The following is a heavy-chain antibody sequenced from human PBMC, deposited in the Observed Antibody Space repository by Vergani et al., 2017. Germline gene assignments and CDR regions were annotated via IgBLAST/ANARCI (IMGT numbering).Heavy chain of an antibody. CDR3: ARHRGWGLVVVAATPWYYYYGMDV. V-gene: IGHV5-51*01. CDR2: IYPGDSDT. CDR1: GYNFPIHW. J-gene: IGHJ6*02. D-gene: IGHD2-15*01. Sequence: EVQLVQSGAEVKKPGESLKISCKAPGYNFPIHWIGWVRQMPGKGLEWMGVIYPGDSDTRYNPSFQGQVIISVDKSVSTVYLQWSSLKASDTAMYYCARHRGWGLVVVAATPWYYYYGMDVWGQGTTVTVSS.